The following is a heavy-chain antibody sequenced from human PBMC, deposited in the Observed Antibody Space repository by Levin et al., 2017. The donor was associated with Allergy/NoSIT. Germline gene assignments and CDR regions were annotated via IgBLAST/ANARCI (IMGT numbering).Heavy chain of an antibody. V-gene: IGHV3-11*01. CDR1: GFTFSDYY. D-gene: IGHD3-22*01. CDR3: ASPYYYDSSGVNAFDS. CDR2: ISSSGSTI. Sequence: LSLTCAASGFTFSDYYMSWIRQAPGKGLEWVSYISSSGSTIYYADSVKGRFTISRDNAKNSLYLQMNSLRAEDTAVYYCASPYYYDSSGVNAFDSWGQGTMVTVSS. J-gene: IGHJ3*02.